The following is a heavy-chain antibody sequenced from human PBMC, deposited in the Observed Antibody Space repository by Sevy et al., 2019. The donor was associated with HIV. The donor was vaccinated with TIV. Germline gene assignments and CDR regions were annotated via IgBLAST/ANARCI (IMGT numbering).Heavy chain of an antibody. D-gene: IGHD6-13*01. CDR3: AREPIEAPGRGYFDI. CDR1: VDSFNGHY. J-gene: IGHJ4*03. V-gene: IGHV4-34*01. CDR2: VDHTGNI. Sequence: SETLSLTCAVYVDSFNGHYWSWIRQVPGRGLEWIGEVDHTGNINYNPALKNRLAMSVNRSKNQFSLNLTSLTAADTAGYNCAREPIEAPGRGYFDIWGHGNRVTVSS.